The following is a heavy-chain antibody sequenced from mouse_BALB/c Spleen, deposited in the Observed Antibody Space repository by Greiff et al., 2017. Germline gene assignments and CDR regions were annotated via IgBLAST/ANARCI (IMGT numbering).Heavy chain of an antibody. CDR3: AIIYYAMDY. Sequence: ESGPGLVKPSQSLSLTCTVTGYSITSDYAWNWIRQFPGNKLEWMGYISYSSSTSYNPSLKSRISITRDTSKNQFFLQLNSVTTEDTATYYCAIIYYAMDYWGQGTSVTVSS. CDR1: GYSITSDYA. CDR2: ISYSSST. J-gene: IGHJ4*01. V-gene: IGHV3-2*02.